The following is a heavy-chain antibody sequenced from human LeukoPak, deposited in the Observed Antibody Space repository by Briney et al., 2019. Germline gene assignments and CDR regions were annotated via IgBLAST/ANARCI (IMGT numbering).Heavy chain of an antibody. CDR3: ARGGWLVFP. D-gene: IGHD6-19*01. V-gene: IGHV4-34*01. J-gene: IGHJ5*02. CDR1: GGSFSGYY. Sequence: SETLSLTCAVYGGSFSGYYWSWIRQPPGKGLEWIGEINHSGSTNYNPSLKSRVTISVDTSKNQFSLKLSSVTAADTAVYYCARGGWLVFPWGQGTLDTVSS. CDR2: INHSGST.